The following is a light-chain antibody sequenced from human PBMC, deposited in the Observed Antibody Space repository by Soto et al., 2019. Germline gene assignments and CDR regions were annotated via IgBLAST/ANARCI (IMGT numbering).Light chain of an antibody. J-gene: IGLJ2*01. CDR2: EGS. CDR3: RSYASSRSLV. V-gene: IGLV2-23*01. CDR1: SSDVGSYNL. Sequence: QSALTQPASVSGSPGQSITISCTGTSSDVGSYNLVSWYQQHPGKAPKLMIYEGSKRPSGVSNRFSGSKSGNTASLTISGLQAEDEADYYCRSYASSRSLVFGGGTKVTVL.